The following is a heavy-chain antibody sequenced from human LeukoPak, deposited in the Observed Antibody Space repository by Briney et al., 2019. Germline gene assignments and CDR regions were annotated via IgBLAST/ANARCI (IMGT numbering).Heavy chain of an antibody. CDR2: ISGSSSYI. CDR3: AKDRLGIAVAGFRGI. CDR1: GFAVNDNY. V-gene: IGHV3-21*04. J-gene: IGHJ3*02. Sequence: GGSLRLSCAASGFAVNDNYMGWVRQAPGKGLEWVTSISGSSSYIYYADSVKGRFTISRDNAKNSLYLQMNSLRAEDTAVYYCAKDRLGIAVAGFRGIWGQGTMVTVSS. D-gene: IGHD6-19*01.